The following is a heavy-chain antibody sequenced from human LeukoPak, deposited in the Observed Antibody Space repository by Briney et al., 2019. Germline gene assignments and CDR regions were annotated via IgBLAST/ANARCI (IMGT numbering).Heavy chain of an antibody. Sequence: GESLKISCTGSGYTFTDNWIGWVRQMPGKGLEWMGLIYPHDSHIRYSPSFQGQVTISADKSISTAYLQWSSLKASDTGMYYCARRMGYCSGGSCYADFDYWGQGTLVTVSS. CDR2: IYPHDSHI. CDR1: GYTFTDNW. CDR3: ARRMGYCSGGSCYADFDY. D-gene: IGHD2-15*01. J-gene: IGHJ4*02. V-gene: IGHV5-51*01.